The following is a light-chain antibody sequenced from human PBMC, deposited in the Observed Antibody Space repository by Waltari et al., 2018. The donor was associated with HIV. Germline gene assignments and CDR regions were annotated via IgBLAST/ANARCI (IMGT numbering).Light chain of an antibody. CDR2: GAS. J-gene: IGKJ1*01. CDR3: QQYNNWPPRT. Sequence: EIVMTQSPATLSVFSGERATLSCRASQSVSSNLAWYQQKPGQAPRLLIYGASTRATGIPARFSGSGSGTEFTLTISSLQSEDLAVYYCQQYNNWPPRTFGQGTKVEIK. V-gene: IGKV3-15*01. CDR1: QSVSSN.